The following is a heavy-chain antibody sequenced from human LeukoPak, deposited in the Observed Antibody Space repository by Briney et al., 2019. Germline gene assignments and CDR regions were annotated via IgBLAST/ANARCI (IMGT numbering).Heavy chain of an antibody. CDR3: ARDRRAPLWYFDY. J-gene: IGHJ4*02. CDR1: GFTFSSYW. V-gene: IGHV3-7*01. CDR2: IKQDGSEK. Sequence: GGSLRLSCAASGFTFSSYWMSWVRQAPGKGLEWVANIKQDGSEKYYVDSVKGRFTISRDNAKNSLYLQMNSLRAEDTAVYYCARDRRAPLWYFDYWGQGTLVTVSS. D-gene: IGHD5-18*01.